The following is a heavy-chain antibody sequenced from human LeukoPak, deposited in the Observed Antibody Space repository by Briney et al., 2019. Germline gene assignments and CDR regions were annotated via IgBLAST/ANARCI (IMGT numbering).Heavy chain of an antibody. CDR3: VRGRYSSGWYRDKNWFDP. D-gene: IGHD6-19*01. CDR2: IYHSGTT. Sequence: SETLSLTCTVSGGSISSYAWNWIRQPPGKGLEWIAYIYHSGTTYYNPSLKSRATISVDTSKNQFSLKLSSVTAADTAVYYCVRGRYSSGWYRDKNWFDPWGQGTPVTVSS. V-gene: IGHV4-59*12. CDR1: GGSISSYA. J-gene: IGHJ5*02.